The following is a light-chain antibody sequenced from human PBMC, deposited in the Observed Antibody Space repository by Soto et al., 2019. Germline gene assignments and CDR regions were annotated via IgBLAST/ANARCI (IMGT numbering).Light chain of an antibody. V-gene: IGKV3-11*01. CDR2: DAS. J-gene: IGKJ4*01. CDR1: QSVSTY. Sequence: EIVLTQSPATLSLSPGERATLSCRASQSVSTYLAWYQQKPGQAPRLLIYDASTRATGIPARFSGGGSGTDFTLTISSLEPEDFVVYYCQQRTNWLTFGCGTKVEIK. CDR3: QQRTNWLT.